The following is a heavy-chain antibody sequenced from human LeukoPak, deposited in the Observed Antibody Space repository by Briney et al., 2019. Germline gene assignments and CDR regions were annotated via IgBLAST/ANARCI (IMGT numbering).Heavy chain of an antibody. CDR3: ATGTIVGAPGAFDI. CDR1: GYTLTELS. CDR2: FDPEDGET. V-gene: IGHV1-24*01. D-gene: IGHD1-26*01. Sequence: GASVKVSCKVSGYTLTELSMHWVRQAPGKGLEWMGGFDPEDGETIYAQKFQGRVTMTEDTSTDTAYMELSSLRSEDTAVYYCATGTIVGAPGAFDIWGQGTMVTVSS. J-gene: IGHJ3*02.